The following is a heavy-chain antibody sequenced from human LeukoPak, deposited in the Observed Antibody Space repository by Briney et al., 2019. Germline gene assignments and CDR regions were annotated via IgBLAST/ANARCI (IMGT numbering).Heavy chain of an antibody. Sequence: GGSLRLSCAASGFTFSSYWMIWVRQAPGKGLEWVAIIKQDGTETFYVDSVKGRFTISRDNVKNSLYLQMNSLRIEDAAVYYCMGGRGWLPENWGQGTLVTVSS. D-gene: IGHD3-22*01. CDR3: MGGRGWLPEN. CDR1: GFTFSSYW. V-gene: IGHV3-7*01. CDR2: IKQDGTET. J-gene: IGHJ4*02.